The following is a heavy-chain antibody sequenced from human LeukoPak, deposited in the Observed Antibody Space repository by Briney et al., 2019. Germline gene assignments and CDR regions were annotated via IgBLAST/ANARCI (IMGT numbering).Heavy chain of an antibody. CDR2: IYSSGST. D-gene: IGHD6-19*01. J-gene: IGHJ6*02. CDR1: GGSISGYF. CDR3: SREGAVGGTCHYYGLDV. Sequence: PSETLSLTCAVSGGSISGYFWSWIRQPPGKGLEWIGDIYSSGSTNYSPTLKSRVTISEDTSKNQFSLIRRSVTAADTAVYYVSREGAVGGTCHYYGLDVWGQESTVTVS. V-gene: IGHV4-4*08.